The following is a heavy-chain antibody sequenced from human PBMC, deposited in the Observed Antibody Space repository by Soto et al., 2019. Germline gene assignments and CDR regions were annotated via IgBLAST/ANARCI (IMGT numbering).Heavy chain of an antibody. CDR3: ARSRGGWGESDY. J-gene: IGHJ4*02. V-gene: IGHV4-39*01. D-gene: IGHD3-16*01. Sequence: PSETLSLTCTVSGGSISSSNYYWFWIRHPPGKGLEWIGSIYYSVSTYYSPSLKSRVTISVDASKNQFSLKLSSVTAADTAVYYCARSRGGWGESDYWGQGSLVTVSS. CDR2: IYYSVST. CDR1: GGSISSSNYY.